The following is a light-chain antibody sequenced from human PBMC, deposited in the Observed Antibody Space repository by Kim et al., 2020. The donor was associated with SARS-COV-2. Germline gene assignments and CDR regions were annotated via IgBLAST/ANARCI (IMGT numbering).Light chain of an antibody. CDR1: QNVLYNSNNKNY. V-gene: IGKV4-1*01. CDR2: WAS. J-gene: IGKJ2*03. Sequence: ATLNCKYSQNVLYNSNNKNYLAWYQQKPGQAPKLLIYWASIRESGVSDRFSGSGSETDFTLTISSLQAEDVAVYYCQQYYSTPPSFGQGTKLEI. CDR3: QQYYSTPPS.